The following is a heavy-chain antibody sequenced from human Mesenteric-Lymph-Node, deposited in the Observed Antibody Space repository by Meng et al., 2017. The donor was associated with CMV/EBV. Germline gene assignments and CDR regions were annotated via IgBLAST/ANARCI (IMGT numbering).Heavy chain of an antibody. V-gene: IGHV4-31*02. J-gene: IGHJ4*02. CDR3: ASGYYYDSSGYHGGFDY. D-gene: IGHD3-22*01. Sequence: SISSGGYYWSWIRQHPGEGLEWIGYIYYSGSTYYNPSLKSRVTISVDTSKNQFSLKLSSVTAADTAVYYCASGYYYDSSGYHGGFDYWGQGTLVTVSS. CDR1: SISSGGYY. CDR2: IYYSGST.